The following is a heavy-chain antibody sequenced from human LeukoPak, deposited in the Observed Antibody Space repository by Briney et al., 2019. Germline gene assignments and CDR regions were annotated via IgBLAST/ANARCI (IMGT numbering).Heavy chain of an antibody. CDR2: ISHIGTT. CDR1: GDSISSGAYY. V-gene: IGHV4-31*03. CDR3: ARGVQGWFAP. D-gene: IGHD3-10*01. Sequence: SETLSLTCTVSGDSISSGAYYWTWVRQYPGTGLEWIGYISHIGTTYNNPSLKSRVSISVDTSRNQLSLRLTSVTAADTAVYYCARGVQGWFAPWGQGTLVTVSS. J-gene: IGHJ5*02.